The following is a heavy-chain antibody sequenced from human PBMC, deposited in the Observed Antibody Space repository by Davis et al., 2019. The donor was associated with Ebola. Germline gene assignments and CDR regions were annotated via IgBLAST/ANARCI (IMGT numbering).Heavy chain of an antibody. Sequence: GGSLRLSCAASGFTFSSYWMSWVRQAPGKGLEWVANIKQDGSEKYYADSVKGRFTISRDNSKNTLYLQMNSLRAEDTAVYYCARSLVGATSSWGQGTLVTVSS. V-gene: IGHV3-7*01. J-gene: IGHJ4*02. CDR3: ARSLVGATSS. CDR2: IKQDGSEK. D-gene: IGHD1-26*01. CDR1: GFTFSSYW.